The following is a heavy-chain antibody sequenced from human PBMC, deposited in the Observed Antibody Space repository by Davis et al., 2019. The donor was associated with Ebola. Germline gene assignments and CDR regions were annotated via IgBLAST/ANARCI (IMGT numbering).Heavy chain of an antibody. Sequence: GESLKISCAASGFTFSDYYMSWIRQAPGKGLEWVSYISSSSSYTNYADSVKGRFTISRDNAKNSLYLQMNSLRAEDTAVYYCARGGGITMVRGVVDFDIWGQGTMVTVSS. CDR3: ARGGGITMVRGVVDFDI. CDR2: ISSSSSYT. CDR1: GFTFSDYY. D-gene: IGHD3-10*01. J-gene: IGHJ3*02. V-gene: IGHV3-11*06.